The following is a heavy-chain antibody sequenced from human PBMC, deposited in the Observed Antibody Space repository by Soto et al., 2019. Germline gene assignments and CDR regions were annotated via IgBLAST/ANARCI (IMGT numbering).Heavy chain of an antibody. V-gene: IGHV1-69*02. D-gene: IGHD3-10*01. CDR1: GGTFSSYT. J-gene: IGHJ6*02. Sequence: QVQLVQSGAEVKKPGSSVKVSCKASGGTFSSYTISWVRQAPGQGLEWMGRIIPILGIANYAQKFQGRVTITADKSTSTDYMELSSLRSEDTAVYYCARWAMVRGQDYYYYGMDVWGQGTTVTVSS. CDR2: IIPILGIA. CDR3: ARWAMVRGQDYYYYGMDV.